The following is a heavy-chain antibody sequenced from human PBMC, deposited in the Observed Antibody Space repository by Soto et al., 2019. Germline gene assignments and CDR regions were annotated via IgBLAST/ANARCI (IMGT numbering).Heavy chain of an antibody. CDR3: ARILEYSSSWDYYYYGMDV. CDR1: GFSLSNARMG. D-gene: IGHD6-13*01. Sequence: QVTLKESGPVLVKPTETLTLTCTVSGFSLSNARMGVSWIRQPPGKALEWLAHIFSNDEKSYSTSLKSRLTISKDTSKSQVVLTMTNMDPVDTATYYCARILEYSSSWDYYYYGMDVWGQGTTVTVSS. J-gene: IGHJ6*02. V-gene: IGHV2-26*01. CDR2: IFSNDEK.